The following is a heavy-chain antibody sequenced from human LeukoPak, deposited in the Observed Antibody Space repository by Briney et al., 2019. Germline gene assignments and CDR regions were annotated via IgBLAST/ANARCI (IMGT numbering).Heavy chain of an antibody. J-gene: IGHJ4*02. Sequence: ASVKVSCKASGYTFTSYDINWVRQATGQGLEWMGWMNPNSGNTGYAQKFQGRVTMTRNTSTSTVYMELSSLRSEDTAVYYCAVSSRYSGSYFDFDYWGQGTLVTVSS. V-gene: IGHV1-8*01. CDR1: GYTFTSYD. CDR2: MNPNSGNT. D-gene: IGHD1-26*01. CDR3: AVSSRYSGSYFDFDY.